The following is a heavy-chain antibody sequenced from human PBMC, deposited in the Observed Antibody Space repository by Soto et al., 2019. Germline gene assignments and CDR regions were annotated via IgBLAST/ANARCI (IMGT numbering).Heavy chain of an antibody. D-gene: IGHD3-22*01. CDR2: ISRYGDFT. J-gene: IGHJ4*02. V-gene: IGHV3-23*01. CDR1: GFTFNIYA. CDR3: AKDRYLDHDSRGYLFDN. Sequence: EVQLLESGGDLIQPGGSLRLSCAASGFTFNIYAMAWVRQAPGKGLEWVSAISRYGDFTHYADSVEGRFTISRDNSKNTLYLQMTSLRAEDTALYYCAKDRYLDHDSRGYLFDNWGQGTLVTVSS.